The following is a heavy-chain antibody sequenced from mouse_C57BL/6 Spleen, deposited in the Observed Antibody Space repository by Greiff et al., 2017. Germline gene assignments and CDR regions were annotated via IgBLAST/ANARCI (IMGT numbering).Heavy chain of an antibody. J-gene: IGHJ4*01. V-gene: IGHV1-54*01. D-gene: IGHD1-1*01. CDR2: INPGSGGT. CDR1: GYAFTNYL. CDR3: AKWRDYGSSRYYAMDY. Sequence: QVQLQQSGAELVRPGTSVKVSCKASGYAFTNYLIEWVKQRPGQGLEWIGVINPGSGGTNYNEKFKGKATLTEDKSSSTAYMQLSGLTSEDSAVYFCAKWRDYGSSRYYAMDYWGQGTSGTVSS.